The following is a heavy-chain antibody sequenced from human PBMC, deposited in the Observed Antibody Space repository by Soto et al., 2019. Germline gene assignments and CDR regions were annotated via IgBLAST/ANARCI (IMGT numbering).Heavy chain of an antibody. CDR2: VEPLDSDT. Sequence: VQLVQSGAEVKKPGESLKISCKGTGYFFSNYWIGWVRQMPGKGLEWMGAVEPLDSDTRNSPSLQGQVTISADNSISTAYLQSSSLKASDTAMYYCVRIVSGYDWGLYYMDVWGKGTTVTVSS. CDR1: GYFFSNYW. J-gene: IGHJ6*03. D-gene: IGHD5-12*01. CDR3: VRIVSGYDWGLYYMDV. V-gene: IGHV5-51*03.